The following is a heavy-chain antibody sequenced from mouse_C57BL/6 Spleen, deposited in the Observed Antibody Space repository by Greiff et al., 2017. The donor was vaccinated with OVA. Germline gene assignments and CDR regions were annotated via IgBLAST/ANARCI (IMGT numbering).Heavy chain of an antibody. CDR1: GYAFTNYL. D-gene: IGHD1-1*01. J-gene: IGHJ3*01. CDR3: AREDYGSAWFAY. V-gene: IGHV1-54*01. Sequence: QVQLQQSGAELVRPGTSVKVSCKASGYAFTNYLIEWVKQRPGQGLEWIGVINPGSGGTNYNEKFKGKATLTADKSSSTAYMQLSSLTSEDSAVYFCAREDYGSAWFAYWGQGTLVTVSA. CDR2: INPGSGGT.